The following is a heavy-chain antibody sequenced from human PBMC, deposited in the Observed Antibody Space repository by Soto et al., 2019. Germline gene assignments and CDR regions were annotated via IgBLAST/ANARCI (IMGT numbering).Heavy chain of an antibody. D-gene: IGHD3-22*01. V-gene: IGHV3-73*02. CDR2: IRRSAKIYAP. Sequence: EVQLVESGGDLVQPGGSLKLSCAASGFTFSGSAMHWVRQASGKGLEWVGHIRRSAKIYAPVYAASVKGSCIISRDDSTPTAYLQMHSLKTDHTAVYCWTRTFEASDYSSADFAYWGQGTVVTVSS. CDR1: GFTFSGSA. J-gene: IGHJ4*02. CDR3: TRTFEASDYSSADFAY.